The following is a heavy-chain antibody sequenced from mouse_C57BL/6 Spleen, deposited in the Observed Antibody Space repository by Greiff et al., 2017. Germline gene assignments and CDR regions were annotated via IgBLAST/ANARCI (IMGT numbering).Heavy chain of an antibody. Sequence: QVQLQQSGAELVKPGASVKLSCKASGYTFTSYWMQWVKQRPGQGLEWIGEIDPSDSYTNYNQKFKGKATLTVYTSTSTAYMQLSSLTSEDSAVYYCSRRIVTLDYWGQGTTLTVSS. CDR3: SRRIVTLDY. CDR1: GYTFTSYW. J-gene: IGHJ2*01. V-gene: IGHV1-50*01. CDR2: IDPSDSYT. D-gene: IGHD2-5*01.